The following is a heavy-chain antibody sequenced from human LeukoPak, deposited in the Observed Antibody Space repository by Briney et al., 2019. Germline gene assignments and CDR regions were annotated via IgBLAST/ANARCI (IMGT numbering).Heavy chain of an antibody. D-gene: IGHD3-10*01. Sequence: ASVKVSCKVSGYTLTELSMHWVRQAPGKGLEWMGGFDPEDGETIYAQKFQGRVTMTEDTSTDTAYMELSSLRSEDTAVYYCATALQTYYYATPLDYWGQGTLVTVSS. J-gene: IGHJ4*02. CDR1: GYTLTELS. CDR2: FDPEDGET. CDR3: ATALQTYYYATPLDY. V-gene: IGHV1-24*01.